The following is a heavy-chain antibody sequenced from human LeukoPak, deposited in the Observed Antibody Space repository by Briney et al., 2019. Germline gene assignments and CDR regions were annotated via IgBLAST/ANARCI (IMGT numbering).Heavy chain of an antibody. CDR2: IIPIFGTA. Sequence: GASVKVSCKASGGTFSSYAISWVRQAPGQGLEWMGGIIPIFGTANYAQKFQGRVTITADESTSTAYMELSSLRSEDTAVYYCARDSMGTAMETGWFDPWGQGTLVTVSS. J-gene: IGHJ5*02. V-gene: IGHV1-69*13. CDR3: ARDSMGTAMETGWFDP. D-gene: IGHD5-18*01. CDR1: GGTFSSYA.